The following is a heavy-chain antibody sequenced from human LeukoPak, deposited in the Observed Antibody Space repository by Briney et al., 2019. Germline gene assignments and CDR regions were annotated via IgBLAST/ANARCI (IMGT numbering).Heavy chain of an antibody. CDR2: IYYSGST. CDR1: GGSISSSSYY. D-gene: IGHD3-16*01. J-gene: IGHJ5*02. Sequence: SETLSLTCTVSGGSISSSSYYWGWLRQPPGKGLEWIGNIYYSGSTYYNPSLKSRVTISVDTSKNQFSLKLSSVTAADTAVYYCAREGGGGVQNWFDPWGQGTLVTVSS. CDR3: AREGGGGVQNWFDP. V-gene: IGHV4-39*07.